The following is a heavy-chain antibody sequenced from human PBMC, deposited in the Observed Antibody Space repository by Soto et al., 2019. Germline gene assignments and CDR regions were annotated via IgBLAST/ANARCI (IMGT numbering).Heavy chain of an antibody. Sequence: EVQLLESGGGLVQPGGSLRLSCAASGFTFSSYAMSWVRQAPGKGLEWVSAISGSGGSTYYADSVKGRFTISRDNAKNTLYLQMNSLRAEDTAVYYCAKGLYCSSTSCSKTSYCYYYGMDVWGQGTTVTVSS. CDR2: ISGSGGST. D-gene: IGHD2-2*01. CDR1: GFTFSSYA. V-gene: IGHV3-23*01. CDR3: AKGLYCSSTSCSKTSYCYYYGMDV. J-gene: IGHJ6*02.